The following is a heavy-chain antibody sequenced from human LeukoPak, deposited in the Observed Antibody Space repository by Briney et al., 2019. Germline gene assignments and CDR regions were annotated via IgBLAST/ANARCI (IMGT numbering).Heavy chain of an antibody. Sequence: ASVKVSCKASGYTFTSYGISWVRQAPGQGLEWMGWISAYNGNTNHAQKLQGRVTMTTDTSTSTAYMELRSLRSDDTAVYYCARAYYYDSSGYPSTLWYWGQGTLVTVSS. V-gene: IGHV1-18*01. CDR3: ARAYYYDSSGYPSTLWY. D-gene: IGHD3-22*01. CDR1: GYTFTSYG. CDR2: ISAYNGNT. J-gene: IGHJ4*02.